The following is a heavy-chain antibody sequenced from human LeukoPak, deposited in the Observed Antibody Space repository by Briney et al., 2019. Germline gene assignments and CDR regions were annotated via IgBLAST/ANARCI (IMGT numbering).Heavy chain of an antibody. CDR3: ARGRPDGSGSYYKFDP. CDR1: GGSFSGYH. CDR2: INHRGST. Sequence: PSETLSLTCVVYGGSFSGYHWSWIRQSPGKGLEWIGEINHRGSTNYNPSLKRRVTMSLDTSKNQFSLKLSSVTAADTAVYYCARGRPDGSGSYYKFDPWGQGTLVTVSS. J-gene: IGHJ5*02. D-gene: IGHD3-10*01. V-gene: IGHV4-34*01.